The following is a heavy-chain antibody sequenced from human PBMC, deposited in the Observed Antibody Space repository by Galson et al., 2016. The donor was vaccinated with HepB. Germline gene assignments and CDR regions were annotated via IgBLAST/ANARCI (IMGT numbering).Heavy chain of an antibody. CDR2: ITGLGVST. D-gene: IGHD3/OR15-3a*01. CDR3: AKDRRRYVYNYDFNACHI. Sequence: SLRLSCAASGFTFSDYGMSWVRQAPGKGLEWVSDITGLGVSTFYAESVKGRFTISRDNSKNTMFLQMNSLRAEDTAGYFCAKDRRRYVYNYDFNACHIWGPATMVTVSS. V-gene: IGHV3-23*01. CDR1: GFTFSDYG. J-gene: IGHJ3*02.